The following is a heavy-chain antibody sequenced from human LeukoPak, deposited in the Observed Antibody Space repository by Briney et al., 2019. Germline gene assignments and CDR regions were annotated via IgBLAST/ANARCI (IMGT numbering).Heavy chain of an antibody. D-gene: IGHD5-18*01. J-gene: IGHJ4*02. V-gene: IGHV3-23*01. Sequence: AGSLSLTCAASGFTFSSYAMRWVRQAPGKGLEWVSAICSIGGSTYYADSVKGRFTISRDNSKNTLYLQMNSLRAEDTAVYYCAKNRRGYSYCYDFAYWGQGTLVTVSS. CDR1: GFTFSSYA. CDR3: AKNRRGYSYCYDFAY. CDR2: ICSIGGST.